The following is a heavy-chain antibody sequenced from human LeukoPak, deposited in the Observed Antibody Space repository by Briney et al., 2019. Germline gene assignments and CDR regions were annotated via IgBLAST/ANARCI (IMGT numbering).Heavy chain of an antibody. D-gene: IGHD5-18*01. Sequence: PGGSLRLSCAASGFTLSSYAMSWVRQAPGKGLEWVSAISGSGGSTYYADSVKGRFTISRDNSKNTLYLQMNSLRAEDTAGYYCAKVDTAMEILDYWGQGTLVTVSS. CDR1: GFTLSSYA. J-gene: IGHJ4*02. CDR2: ISGSGGST. V-gene: IGHV3-23*01. CDR3: AKVDTAMEILDY.